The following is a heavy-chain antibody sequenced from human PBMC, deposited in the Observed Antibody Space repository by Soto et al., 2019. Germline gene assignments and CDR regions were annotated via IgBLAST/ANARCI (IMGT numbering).Heavy chain of an antibody. Sequence: QVQLVQSGPEVKKPGASVKVSCKASGYTFINYDINWVRQATGQGLEWMGWMNPNTGNTGYAQKFQGRVTMTRNTSITTVCMEMGNLTSKSTAVYYCKRARRESGGSSYYMDVWGKGTTVTVSS. CDR3: KRARRESGGSSYYMDV. CDR1: GYTFINYD. J-gene: IGHJ6*03. V-gene: IGHV1-8*01. CDR2: MNPNTGNT. D-gene: IGHD3-10*01.